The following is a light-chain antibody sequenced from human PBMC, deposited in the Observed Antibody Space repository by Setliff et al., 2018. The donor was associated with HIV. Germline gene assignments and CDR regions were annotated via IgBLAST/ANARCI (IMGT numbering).Light chain of an antibody. CDR2: DVS. V-gene: IGLV2-14*03. CDR1: SNDVGVYNY. J-gene: IGLJ2*01. Sequence: QSVLTQPASVSGSPGQSITISCTGTSNDVGVYNYVSWYQQHPGKAPKLMIHDVSNRPSGVSDRFSGSKSGNTASLTISGLQAEDEADYYCTSYTTSSTAVFGGGTKGTVL. CDR3: TSYTTSSTAV.